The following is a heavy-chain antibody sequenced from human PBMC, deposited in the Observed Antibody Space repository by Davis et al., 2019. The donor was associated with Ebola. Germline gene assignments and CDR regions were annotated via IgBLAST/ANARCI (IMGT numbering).Heavy chain of an antibody. CDR2: IKVAGGEK. V-gene: IGHV3-7*01. J-gene: IGHJ4*02. D-gene: IGHD5-12*01. Sequence: GESLKISCAAPGFISSNYWMSWVRQAPGKGPEWVAIIKVAGGEKYYVDSVKGRFTISTDNAKNSLYLDMSSLRSEDTAVFYCASSLGGYDGNYWGQGTLVAVSS. CDR3: ASSLGGYDGNY. CDR1: GFISSNYW.